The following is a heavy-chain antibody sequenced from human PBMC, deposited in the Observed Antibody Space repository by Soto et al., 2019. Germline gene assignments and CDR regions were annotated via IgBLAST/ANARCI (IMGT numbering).Heavy chain of an antibody. J-gene: IGHJ3*02. Sequence: PGESLKISCQASGYSFTDYWIGWVRQKPGKGLEWMGIIYPGASDTRYSPSFQGQVTISADKSSSVTYLQWSSLKASDTAMYFCVTEYINSFGGWAFEIWGQGTMVTVSS. CDR1: GYSFTDYW. CDR2: IYPGASDT. CDR3: VTEYINSFGGWAFEI. D-gene: IGHD3-10*01. V-gene: IGHV5-51*01.